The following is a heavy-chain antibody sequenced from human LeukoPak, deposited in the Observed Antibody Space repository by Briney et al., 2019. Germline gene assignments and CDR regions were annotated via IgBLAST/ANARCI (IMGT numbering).Heavy chain of an antibody. D-gene: IGHD6-13*01. CDR2: IYYSGST. J-gene: IGHJ6*03. V-gene: IGHV4-59*12. Sequence: PSETLSLTCTVSGGSISSYYWSWIRQPPGKGLEWIGYIYYSGSTNYNPSLRSRVTISVDTSKNQFSLKLSSVTDADTAVYYCARLPGGSSSWDHYYYMDVWGKGTTVTISS. CDR1: GGSISSYY. CDR3: ARLPGGSSSWDHYYYMDV.